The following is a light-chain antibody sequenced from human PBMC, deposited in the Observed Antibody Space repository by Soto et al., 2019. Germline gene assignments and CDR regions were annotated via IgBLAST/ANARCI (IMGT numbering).Light chain of an antibody. CDR2: KAS. CDR1: QSISSW. V-gene: IGKV1-5*03. J-gene: IGKJ1*01. CDR3: QQYNRWT. Sequence: DIQMTQSPSTLSASVGDRVTITCRASQSISSWLAWYQQKPGKAPKLLIYKASSLESGVPSRLSGSGSGTDFTLTISSLQPDDFATYYCQQYNRWTFGQGTKVEIK.